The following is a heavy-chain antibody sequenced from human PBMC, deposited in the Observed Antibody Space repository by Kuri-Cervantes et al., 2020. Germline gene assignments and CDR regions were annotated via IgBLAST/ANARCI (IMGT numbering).Heavy chain of an antibody. CDR3: ARGGYYYDSSGSLDY. CDR1: GGSISSYY. D-gene: IGHD3-22*01. CDR2: IYYSGST. J-gene: IGHJ4*02. Sequence: SETLSLTCTVSGGSISSYYWSWIRQPPGKGLEWIGYIYYSGSTNYNPSLKSRVTISVDTSKNQFSLKLSSVTAADTAVYYCARGGYYYDSSGSLDYWGQGTLVTVSS. V-gene: IGHV4-59*12.